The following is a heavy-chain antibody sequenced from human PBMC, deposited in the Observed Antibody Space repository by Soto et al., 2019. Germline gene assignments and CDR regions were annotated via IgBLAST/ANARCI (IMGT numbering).Heavy chain of an antibody. J-gene: IGHJ4*02. V-gene: IGHV3-48*03. CDR2: ISSGGGTV. CDR1: GFSLWFYV. Sequence: PWWCLGLSCAGCGFSLWFYVLTWVRQAPGKGLEWVSYISSGGGTVYYADSVKGRFTISRDNAKNSLYLQMNSLRAEDTAVYYCARNASDALDYWGQGTLVTVS. CDR3: ARNASDALDY.